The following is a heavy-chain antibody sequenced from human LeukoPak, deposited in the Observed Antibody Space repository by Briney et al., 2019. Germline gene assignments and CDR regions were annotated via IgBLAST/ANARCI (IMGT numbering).Heavy chain of an antibody. Sequence: PSQTLSLTCTVSGGSISSGGYYWSWIRQHPGKGLEWIGYIYYSGSTNYNPSLKSRVTISVDTSKNQFSLKLSSVTAADTAVYYCASTYYDSSGYYFTPFDYWGQGTLVTVSS. CDR2: IYYSGST. D-gene: IGHD3-22*01. CDR1: GGSISSGGYY. CDR3: ASTYYDSSGYYFTPFDY. V-gene: IGHV4-31*03. J-gene: IGHJ4*02.